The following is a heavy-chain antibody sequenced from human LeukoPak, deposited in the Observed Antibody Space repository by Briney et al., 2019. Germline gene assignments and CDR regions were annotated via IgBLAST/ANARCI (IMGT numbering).Heavy chain of an antibody. Sequence: GGSLRLSCAASGFTLSNYNMNWVRQAPGKGLEWVSAISGSGGSTYYADSVKGRFTISRDNSKNTLYLQMNSLRAEDTAVYYCAKDIAVAGTYFDYWGQGTLVTVSS. J-gene: IGHJ4*02. V-gene: IGHV3-23*01. D-gene: IGHD6-19*01. CDR2: ISGSGGST. CDR3: AKDIAVAGTYFDY. CDR1: GFTLSNYN.